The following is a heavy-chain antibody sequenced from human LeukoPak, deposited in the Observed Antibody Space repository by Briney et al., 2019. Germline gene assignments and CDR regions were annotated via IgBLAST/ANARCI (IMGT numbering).Heavy chain of an antibody. V-gene: IGHV3-33*01. CDR3: ARSNNGGWGYCDY. Sequence: PGRPLRLSCAASGFXFSNYGIHWVRQAPGNGLEWVAVIWYDGSNKYYADSVKGRFTISRDNSKNTLYVQMSSLRAEDTAVYYCARSNNGGWGYCDYWGQGSLVTVSS. CDR2: IWYDGSNK. D-gene: IGHD3-16*01. J-gene: IGHJ4*02. CDR1: GFXFSNYG.